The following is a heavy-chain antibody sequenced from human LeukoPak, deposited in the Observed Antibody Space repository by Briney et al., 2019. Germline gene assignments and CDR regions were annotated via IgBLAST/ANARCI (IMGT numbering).Heavy chain of an antibody. CDR1: GFTFRSYW. J-gene: IGHJ4*02. CDR2: IKQDGSEK. CDR3: ASGLELDY. Sequence: GGSLRLSCAASGFTFRSYWMRWVRQAPGKGLEWVANIKQDGSEKNYVDSVKGRFTISRDNAKNSLYLQMNSLRAEDTAVYYCASGLELDYWGQGTLVTVSS. V-gene: IGHV3-7*03.